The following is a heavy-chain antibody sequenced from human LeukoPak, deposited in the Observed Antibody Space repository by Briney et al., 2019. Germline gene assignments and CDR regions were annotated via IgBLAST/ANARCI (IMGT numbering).Heavy chain of an antibody. J-gene: IGHJ4*02. CDR1: GFTFSSYA. CDR3: ARDPSLYCSSTSCYALHFDY. D-gene: IGHD2-2*01. V-gene: IGHV3-30*04. Sequence: GGSLRLSCAASGFTFSSYAMHWVRQAPGKGLEWVAVISYVGSNKYYADSVKGRFTISRDNSKNTLYLQMNSLRAEDTAVYYCARDPSLYCSSTSCYALHFDYWGQGTLVTVSS. CDR2: ISYVGSNK.